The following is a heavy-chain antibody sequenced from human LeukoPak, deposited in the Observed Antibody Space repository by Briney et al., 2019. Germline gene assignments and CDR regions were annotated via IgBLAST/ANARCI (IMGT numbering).Heavy chain of an antibody. CDR2: IYASGST. D-gene: IGHD2-15*01. J-gene: IGHJ4*02. CDR1: GGSISSYY. V-gene: IGHV4-4*07. Sequence: KPSETLSLTCTVSGGSISSYYWSWIRQPAGKGLEWIGRIYASGSTNYNPSLKSRVTMSVDTSKNQFSLKLSSVTAADTAMHYCARDIGYCSGGSCGLDYWGQGALVTVSS. CDR3: ARDIGYCSGGSCGLDY.